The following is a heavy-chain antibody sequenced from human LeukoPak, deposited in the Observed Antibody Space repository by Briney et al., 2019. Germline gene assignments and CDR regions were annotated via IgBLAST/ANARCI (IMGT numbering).Heavy chain of an antibody. V-gene: IGHV3-66*01. CDR2: IYSGRST. D-gene: IGHD2-15*01. Sequence: GGSLRLSCAASGFTVSSNYMSWVRQAPGKGLEGVSVIYSGRSTYYADSVKGRFTISRDNSKNTLYLQMNSLRAEDTAVYYCARAREKYCSGGSCYDYWGQGTLVTVSS. CDR1: GFTVSSNY. J-gene: IGHJ4*02. CDR3: ARAREKYCSGGSCYDY.